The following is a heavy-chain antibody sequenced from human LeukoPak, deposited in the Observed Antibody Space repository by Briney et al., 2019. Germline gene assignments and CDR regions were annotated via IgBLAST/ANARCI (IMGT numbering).Heavy chain of an antibody. V-gene: IGHV1-8*01. J-gene: IGHJ4*02. CDR1: GYTFTSYD. Sequence: ASVKVSCKASGYTFTSYDIDWVRQATGQGLEWMGWMNPNSGNTGYAQKFRGRVTMTRNTSISTAYMELSSLRSKDTAVYYCARGFRIAAAGTVGYWGQGTLVTVSS. D-gene: IGHD6-13*01. CDR3: ARGFRIAAAGTVGY. CDR2: MNPNSGNT.